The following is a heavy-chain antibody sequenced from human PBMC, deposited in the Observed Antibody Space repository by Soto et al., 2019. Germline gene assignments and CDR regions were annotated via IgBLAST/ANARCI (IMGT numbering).Heavy chain of an antibody. V-gene: IGHV3-30*18. Sequence: GGSLRLSCAASGFTFSSYGMHWVRQAPGKGLEWVAVISYDGSNKYYADSVKGRFTISRDNSKNTLYLQMNSLRAEDTAVYYCAKDLGGGYCSGGSCYNYYYYYGMDVWGQGTTVTVSS. D-gene: IGHD2-15*01. CDR1: GFTFSSYG. CDR3: AKDLGGGYCSGGSCYNYYYYYGMDV. CDR2: ISYDGSNK. J-gene: IGHJ6*02.